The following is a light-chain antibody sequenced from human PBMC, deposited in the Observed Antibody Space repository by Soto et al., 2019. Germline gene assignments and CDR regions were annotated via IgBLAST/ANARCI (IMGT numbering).Light chain of an antibody. V-gene: IGLV3-21*04. Sequence: SYELTQTPSLSVAPEKTASITCGGDNIGSQSVHWYQHKPGQAPILVMRYDSDRPSGIPERFSGSNSGNTATLTISRVEAGDEADYYCQVWDSSSDRPVFGGGTQLTVL. J-gene: IGLJ3*02. CDR3: QVWDSSSDRPV. CDR2: YDS. CDR1: NIGSQS.